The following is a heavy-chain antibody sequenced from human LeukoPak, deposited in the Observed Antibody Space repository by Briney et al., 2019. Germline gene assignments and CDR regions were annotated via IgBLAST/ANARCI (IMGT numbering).Heavy chain of an antibody. Sequence: PGGSLRLSCAASGFTFSNHVMNWVRQAPGKGLEWVSGIGGGGITFYPHSVRGRFTISRDNSKNTLYLQMNNLRAEDTALYYCAKDLQGQIPDAFDIWGQGTLVTVSS. V-gene: IGHV3-23*01. CDR3: AKDLQGQIPDAFDI. D-gene: IGHD2-21*01. J-gene: IGHJ3*02. CDR2: IGGGGIT. CDR1: GFTFSNHV.